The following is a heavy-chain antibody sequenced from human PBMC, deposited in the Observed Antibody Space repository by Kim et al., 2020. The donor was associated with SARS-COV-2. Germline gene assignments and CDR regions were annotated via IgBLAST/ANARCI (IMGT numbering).Heavy chain of an antibody. D-gene: IGHD5-18*01. CDR1: GFTFSRFG. J-gene: IGHJ4*02. CDR3: ARDGRYFRETTMVFDF. V-gene: IGHV3-33*01. CDR2: VWYDGSTK. Sequence: GGSLRLSCAASGFTFSRFGMHWVRQAPGKGLEWVAVVWYDGSTKYYTDSVKGRFTISRDNSKNTLYLQMNSLRAEDTAVYYCARDGRYFRETTMVFDFWGQGTLVTVSS.